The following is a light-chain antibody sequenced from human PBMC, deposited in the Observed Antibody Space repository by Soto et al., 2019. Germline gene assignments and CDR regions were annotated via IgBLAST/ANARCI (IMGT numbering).Light chain of an antibody. CDR2: DAS. V-gene: IGKV3-11*01. J-gene: IGKJ2*01. CDR1: QSVSSY. Sequence: EIVLTQSPATLSLSPGERATISCRASQSVSSYLAWYQQKPGQAPRLLIYDASNRATGIPARFSGSGSGTDFTLTISSLEPEDFAVYYCQQRSNWPPYTFGQGTKLESK. CDR3: QQRSNWPPYT.